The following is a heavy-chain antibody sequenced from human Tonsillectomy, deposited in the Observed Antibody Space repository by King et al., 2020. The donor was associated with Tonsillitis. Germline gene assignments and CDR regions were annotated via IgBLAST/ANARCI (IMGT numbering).Heavy chain of an antibody. CDR3: AKGDYDILTGRFDY. D-gene: IGHD3-9*01. Sequence: VQLVQSGGGVVQPGRSLRLSCAASGFTFSSYGMHWVRQAPGKGLEWVAVISYDGSNKYYADSVKGRFTISRDNSKNTLYLQMNSLRAEDTAVYYCAKGDYDILTGRFDYGGQGTLVTVSS. J-gene: IGHJ4*02. V-gene: IGHV3-30*18. CDR1: GFTFSSYG. CDR2: ISYDGSNK.